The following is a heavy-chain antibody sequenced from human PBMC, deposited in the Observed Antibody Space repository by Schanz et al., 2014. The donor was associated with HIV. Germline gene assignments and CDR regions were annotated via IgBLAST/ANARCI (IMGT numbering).Heavy chain of an antibody. J-gene: IGHJ6*02. V-gene: IGHV1-69*01. CDR2: IIPIFGTA. D-gene: IGHD3-3*02. CDR1: GDSFTGYY. CDR3: ARAAFSSEYYYGMDV. Sequence: QVQLVQSGAEVKKPGSSVKVSCKTSGDSFTGYYMHWVRQAPGQGLEWMGGIIPIFGTANYAQKFQGRVTIIADESTSTAYMELSSLRSADTAVYFCARAAFSSEYYYGMDVWGQGTTVTVSS.